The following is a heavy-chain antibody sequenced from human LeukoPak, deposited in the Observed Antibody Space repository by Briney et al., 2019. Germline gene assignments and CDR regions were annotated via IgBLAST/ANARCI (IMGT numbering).Heavy chain of an antibody. V-gene: IGHV3-23*01. CDR3: AKVVSGSGSYSGYYYYYMDV. J-gene: IGHJ6*03. D-gene: IGHD3-10*01. Sequence: GGTLRLSCAASGFTFSSYGMSWVRQAPGKGLEWVSAISGSGGSTYYADSVKGRFTISRDNSKNTLYLQMNSLRAEDTAVYYCAKVVSGSGSYSGYYYYYMDVWGKGTTVTISS. CDR2: ISGSGGST. CDR1: GFTFSSYG.